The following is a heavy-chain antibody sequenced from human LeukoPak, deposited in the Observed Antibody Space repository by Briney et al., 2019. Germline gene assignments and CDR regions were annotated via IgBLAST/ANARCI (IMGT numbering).Heavy chain of an antibody. Sequence: PGGSLRLSCTASGFTFGDYAMSWVRQAPGKGLEWVGFIRSKAYGGTTEYVASVKGRFTISRDDSKSIAYLQMNSLKTEDTAVYYCTRRGYCSSTSCGDMDVWGKGTTVTVSS. J-gene: IGHJ6*03. V-gene: IGHV3-49*04. CDR3: TRRGYCSSTSCGDMDV. CDR2: IRSKAYGGTT. CDR1: GFTFGDYA. D-gene: IGHD2-2*01.